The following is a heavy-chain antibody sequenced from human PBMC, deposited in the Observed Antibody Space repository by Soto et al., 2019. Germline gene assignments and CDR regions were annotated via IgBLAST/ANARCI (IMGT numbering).Heavy chain of an antibody. CDR1: GGTFSSYA. J-gene: IGHJ6*02. Sequence: ASVKVSCKASGGTFSSYAISWVRQAPGQGLEWMGGIIPIFGTANYAQKFQGGVTITADESTSTAYMELSSLRSEDTAVYYCASSVAKYYYYGMDVWGQGTTVTVSS. D-gene: IGHD5-12*01. CDR2: IIPIFGTA. V-gene: IGHV1-69*13. CDR3: ASSVAKYYYYGMDV.